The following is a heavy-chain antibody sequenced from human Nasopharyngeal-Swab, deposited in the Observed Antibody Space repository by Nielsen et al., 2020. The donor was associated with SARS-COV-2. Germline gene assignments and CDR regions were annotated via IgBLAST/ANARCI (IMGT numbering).Heavy chain of an antibody. CDR1: GFSLSTSGMW. D-gene: IGHD6-13*01. CDR3: ARTIAAAGMGFDP. Sequence: SGPTLVKPTQTCTLTGTFSGFSLSTSGMWVSWSRQPPGKALEWLARIDWDDDKYYSTSLKTRLTISKDTSKNQVVLTMTNMDPVDTATYYCARTIAAAGMGFDPWGQGTLVTVSS. V-gene: IGHV2-70*11. CDR2: IDWDDDK. J-gene: IGHJ5*02.